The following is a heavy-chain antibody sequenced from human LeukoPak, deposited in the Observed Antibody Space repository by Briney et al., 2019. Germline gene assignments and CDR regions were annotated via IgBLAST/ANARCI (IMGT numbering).Heavy chain of an antibody. D-gene: IGHD6-19*01. CDR2: ISAYNGNT. CDR3: ARDDSVAGTDY. V-gene: IGHV1-18*01. CDR1: GYTFTSYG. J-gene: IGHJ4*02. Sequence: ASVKVSCKASGYTFTSYGISWVRQAPGQGREWMGWISAYNGNTNYTQKLQGRVTMTTDTSTSTAYMELRSLRSDDTAVYYCARDDSVAGTDYWGQGTLVTVSS.